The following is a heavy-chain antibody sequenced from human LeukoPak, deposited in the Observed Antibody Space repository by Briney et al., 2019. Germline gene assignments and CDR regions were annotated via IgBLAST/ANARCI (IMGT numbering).Heavy chain of an antibody. CDR1: GGSISSSSYY. D-gene: IGHD3-9*01. CDR2: IYYSGST. V-gene: IGHV4-39*07. CDR3: ARFSGDYDILTGYYGY. Sequence: SETLSLTCTVSGGSISSSSYYWGWIRQPPGKGLEWIGSIYYSGSTNYNPSLKSRVTISVDTSKNQFSLKLSSVTAADTAVYYCARFSGDYDILTGYYGYWGQGTLVTVSS. J-gene: IGHJ4*02.